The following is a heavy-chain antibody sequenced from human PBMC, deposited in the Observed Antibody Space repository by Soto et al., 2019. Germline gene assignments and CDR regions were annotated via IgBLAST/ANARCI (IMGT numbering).Heavy chain of an antibody. CDR2: INPSGGST. CDR1: GYTFTSYY. CDR3: ARGELGDGYNPDFDY. D-gene: IGHD5-12*01. V-gene: IGHV1-46*01. J-gene: IGHJ4*02. Sequence: GASLKVSCKASGYTFTSYYMHWVRQAPGQGLEWMGIINPSGGSTSYAQKFQGRVTMTRDTSTSTVYMELSSLRSEDTAVYYCARGELGDGYNPDFDYWGQGTLVTVSS.